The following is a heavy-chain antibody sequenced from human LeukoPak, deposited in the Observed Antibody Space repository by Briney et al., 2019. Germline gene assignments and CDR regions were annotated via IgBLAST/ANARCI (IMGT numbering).Heavy chain of an antibody. J-gene: IGHJ4*02. Sequence: GGSLRLSCAASAFSFSNYNMNWVRQAPGKGLEWVSSITSSGSYIYYADSVKGRFTISRDNAKNSLYLQMNSLRAEDTAVYYCARGPDNYYDTPSDYWGQGTLVTVSS. V-gene: IGHV3-21*01. CDR3: ARGPDNYYDTPSDY. D-gene: IGHD3-22*01. CDR2: ITSSGSYI. CDR1: AFSFSNYN.